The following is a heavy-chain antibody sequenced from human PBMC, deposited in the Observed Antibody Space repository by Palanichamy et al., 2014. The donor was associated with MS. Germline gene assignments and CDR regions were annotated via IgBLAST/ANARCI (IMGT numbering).Heavy chain of an antibody. CDR1: GGSVSGRPYY. CDR2: FYYSGST. V-gene: IGHV4-39*01. D-gene: IGHD5-18*01. Sequence: QLQLQESGPGLVKPSETLSLTCTVSGGSVSGRPYYWGWIRQPPGKGLEWIGSFYYSGSTYYNPSLKSRVTIFVDTPKNQFSLRLSSVTAADAAVYYCAGTHEYNYGSGYFDYWGQGTLVTVSS. CDR3: AGTHEYNYGSGYFDY. J-gene: IGHJ4*02.